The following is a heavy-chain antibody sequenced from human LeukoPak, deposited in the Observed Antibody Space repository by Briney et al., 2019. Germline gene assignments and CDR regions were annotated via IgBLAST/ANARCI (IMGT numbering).Heavy chain of an antibody. CDR3: ARDGRGGLWP. D-gene: IGHD1-26*01. CDR2: IYHSGST. J-gene: IGHJ5*02. V-gene: IGHV4-30-2*01. CDR1: GGSISSGGYS. Sequence: SETLSLTCAVSGGSISSGGYSWSWIRQPPGKGLEWIGYIYHSGSTYYNPSLKSRVTISVDRSKNQFSLKLSSVTAADTAVYYCARDGRGGLWPWGQGTLVTVSS.